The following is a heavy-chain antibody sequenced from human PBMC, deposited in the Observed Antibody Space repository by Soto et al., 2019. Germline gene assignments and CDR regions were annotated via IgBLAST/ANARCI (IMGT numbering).Heavy chain of an antibody. CDR2: ISYDGSNK. Sequence: QVQLVESGGGVVQPGRSLRLSCAASGFTFSSYGMHWVRQAPGKGLEWVAVISYDGSNKYYADSVKGRFTISRDNSKNTLYLQMNSLRAEDTAVYYCAKDWGYSGVWYYWGQGTLVSVSS. V-gene: IGHV3-30*18. J-gene: IGHJ4*02. D-gene: IGHD5-12*01. CDR1: GFTFSSYG. CDR3: AKDWGYSGVWYY.